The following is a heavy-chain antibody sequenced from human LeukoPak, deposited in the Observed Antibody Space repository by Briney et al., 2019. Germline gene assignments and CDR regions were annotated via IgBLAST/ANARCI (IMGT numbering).Heavy chain of an antibody. CDR1: GYTFTSYG. Sequence: ASVKVSCKSSGYTFTSYGISWVRQAPGQGLEWVGWVSAYSGNANYAQKVQGRVTMTTDTSTSTAYMELRSLRSDDTAVYYCARDGKQWLERRGYDYYYMDVWGKGTTVTVSS. V-gene: IGHV1-18*01. CDR2: VSAYSGNA. J-gene: IGHJ6*03. D-gene: IGHD6-19*01. CDR3: ARDGKQWLERRGYDYYYMDV.